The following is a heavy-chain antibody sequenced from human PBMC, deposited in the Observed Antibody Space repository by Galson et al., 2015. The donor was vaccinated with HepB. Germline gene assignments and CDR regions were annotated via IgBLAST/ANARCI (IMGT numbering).Heavy chain of an antibody. J-gene: IGHJ4*02. Sequence: SLRLSCAASRFTFSSYWMHWVRQVPGKGLVWVSRINSDGSSTTYADSVKGRFTISRDNAKNTLYLQMNSLRAEDTAVYYCARGYSSDWSVSIGYWGQGTLVTVSS. D-gene: IGHD6-19*01. CDR3: ARGYSSDWSVSIGY. V-gene: IGHV3-74*01. CDR2: INSDGSST. CDR1: RFTFSSYW.